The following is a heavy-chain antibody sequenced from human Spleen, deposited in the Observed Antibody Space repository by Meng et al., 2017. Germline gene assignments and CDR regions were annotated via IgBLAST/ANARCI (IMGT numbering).Heavy chain of an antibody. CDR3: AKFRIAVAGMNDAFDI. J-gene: IGHJ3*02. CDR2: ISGSGGST. D-gene: IGHD6-19*01. V-gene: IGHV3-23*01. CDR1: GFTFSSYA. Sequence: GGSLRLSCAASGFTFSSYAMSWVRQAPGKGLEWVSAISGSGGSTYYADSVKGRFTISRDNSKNPLYLQMDSLRAEDTAVYYCAKFRIAVAGMNDAFDIWGQGTMVTVSS.